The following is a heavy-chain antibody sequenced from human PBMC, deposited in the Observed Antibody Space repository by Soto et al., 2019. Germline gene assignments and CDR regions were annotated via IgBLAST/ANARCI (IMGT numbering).Heavy chain of an antibody. CDR2: ISWNGGNI. V-gene: IGHV3-9*01. D-gene: IGHD2-21*01. J-gene: IGHJ4*02. Sequence: EVQLVESGGGLVQPGRSLRLSCAASGFILDNSGMHWVRQAPGKGLEWVSGISWNGGNIGYADSVRGRFSISRDNDKDSLFLQMDSLRPDDTAFYYCVKAGVRDLIVEVPVYFDNWGQGTLVTVSS. CDR3: VKAGVRDLIVEVPVYFDN. CDR1: GFILDNSG.